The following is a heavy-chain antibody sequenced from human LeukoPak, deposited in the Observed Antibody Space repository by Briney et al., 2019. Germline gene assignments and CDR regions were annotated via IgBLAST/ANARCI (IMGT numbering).Heavy chain of an antibody. J-gene: IGHJ3*02. CDR2: IYHSGGT. CDR1: GGSISSGGYS. Sequence: PSQTLSLTCAVSGGSISSGGYSWSWIRQPPGKGLEWIGYIYHSGGTYCNPSLKSRVTISVDRSKNQFSLKLSSVTAADTAVYYCARGSCGGDCPLGVDALDIWGQGTMVTVSS. CDR3: ARGSCGGDCPLGVDALDI. D-gene: IGHD2-21*02. V-gene: IGHV4-30-2*01.